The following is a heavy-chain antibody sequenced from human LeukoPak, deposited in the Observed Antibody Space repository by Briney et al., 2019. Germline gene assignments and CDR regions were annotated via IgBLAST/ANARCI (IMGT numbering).Heavy chain of an antibody. J-gene: IGHJ4*02. D-gene: IGHD5-18*01. CDR1: GYTFTSYY. V-gene: IGHV1-46*01. CDR2: INPSGGST. CDR3: AREDTAMVKAGDY. Sequence: ASVKVSCTASGYTFTSYYMHWVRQAPGQGLEWMGIINPSGGSTSYAQKFQGRVTMTRDTSTSTVYMELRSLRSEDTAVYYCAREDTAMVKAGDYWGQGTLVTVSS.